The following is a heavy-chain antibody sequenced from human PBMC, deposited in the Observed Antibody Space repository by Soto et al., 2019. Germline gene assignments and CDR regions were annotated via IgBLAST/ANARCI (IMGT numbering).Heavy chain of an antibody. CDR3: GRRSVGATGTYYYYYMDD. CDR2: ISSNGGST. D-gene: IGHD1-26*01. V-gene: IGHV3-64D*06. J-gene: IGHJ6*03. CDR1: GFTFSSYA. Sequence: GGSLRLSCSASGFTFSSYAMHWVRQAPGKGLEYVSAISSNGGSTYYADSVKGRFTIARDNSKNTLYLQMSSLRAEDTAVYDCGRRSVGATGTYYYYYMDDWGKGTTVTVSS.